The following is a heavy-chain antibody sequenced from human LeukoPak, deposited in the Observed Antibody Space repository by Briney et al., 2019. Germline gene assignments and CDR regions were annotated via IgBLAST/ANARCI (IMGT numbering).Heavy chain of an antibody. Sequence: GGSLRLSCAASGFTVSSNYMSWVRQAPGKGLEWVSVIYSGGSTYYADSVKGRFTISRDNSQNMLYLQMNSLRAEDTAVYYCVRDGGVSWPTVLTPLDYWGQGTLVTVSS. CDR3: VRDGGVSWPTVLTPLDY. CDR1: GFTVSSNY. CDR2: IYSGGST. D-gene: IGHD3-16*01. J-gene: IGHJ4*02. V-gene: IGHV3-66*01.